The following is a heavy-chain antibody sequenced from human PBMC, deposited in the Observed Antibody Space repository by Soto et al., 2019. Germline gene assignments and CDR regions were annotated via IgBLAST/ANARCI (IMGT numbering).Heavy chain of an antibody. V-gene: IGHV4-30-4*01. Sequence: QVQLQESGPGLVKPSQTLSLTCTVSGGSISSGDYYLSWIRQPPGKGLEWIGYIYYSGSTYYNPSLKSRVTISVDTSKNQFSLKLSSVTAADTAVYYCARRPQDCSGGRCYLYFHHWGQGTLVTVSS. CDR1: GGSISSGDYY. CDR2: IYYSGST. J-gene: IGHJ1*01. D-gene: IGHD2-15*01. CDR3: ARRPQDCSGGRCYLYFHH.